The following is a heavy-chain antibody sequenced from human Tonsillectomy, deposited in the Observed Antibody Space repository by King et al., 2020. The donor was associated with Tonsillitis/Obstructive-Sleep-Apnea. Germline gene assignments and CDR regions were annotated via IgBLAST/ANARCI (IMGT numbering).Heavy chain of an antibody. Sequence: QLQLVQSGAEVKKPGASVKVSCKASGYTFTSYGISWVRQAPGQGLEWMGWISAYNGNTNYAQKFQGRVTMTTDTSTSTAYMELRSLRSDDTAVYYCARAVLPHYYYYGMDVWGQGTTVTVSS. CDR2: ISAYNGNT. D-gene: IGHD4/OR15-4a*01. CDR1: GYTFTSYG. V-gene: IGHV1-18*01. J-gene: IGHJ6*02. CDR3: ARAVLPHYYYYGMDV.